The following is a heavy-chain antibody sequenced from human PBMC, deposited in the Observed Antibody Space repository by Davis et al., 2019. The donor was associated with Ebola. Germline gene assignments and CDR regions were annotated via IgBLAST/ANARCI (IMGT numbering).Heavy chain of an antibody. V-gene: IGHV3-23*01. CDR3: AEGGTNNFLGAN. Sequence: PGGSLRLSCAASGFTFSNSDMNWVRQAPGKGLEWVSNINYSGDKTYHAHSVTGRFTISRDDSKNTLYLQMDSLRAEDTAVFYCAEGGTNNFLGANWGQGTLVTVSS. J-gene: IGHJ4*02. CDR2: INYSGDKT. CDR1: GFTFSNSD. D-gene: IGHD1-1*01.